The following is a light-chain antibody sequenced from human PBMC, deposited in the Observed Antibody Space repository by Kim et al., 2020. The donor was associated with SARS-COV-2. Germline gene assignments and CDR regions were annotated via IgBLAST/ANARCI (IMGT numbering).Light chain of an antibody. CDR1: QNIYSK. CDR3: QQYNNFPPFT. J-gene: IGKJ2*01. CDR2: GAS. V-gene: IGKV3-15*01. Sequence: ETVMTQSPATLSVSPGERATLSCRASQNIYSKLAWYQQKPGQAPRLLIDGASTRATGIPARFSGSGSGTEFTLTISSVQSEDFAVYYCQQYNNFPPFTFGQGTKLEI.